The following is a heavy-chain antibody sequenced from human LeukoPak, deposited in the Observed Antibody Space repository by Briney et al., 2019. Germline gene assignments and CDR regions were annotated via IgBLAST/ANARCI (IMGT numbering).Heavy chain of an antibody. V-gene: IGHV4-39*01. CDR1: GGSTSSSSHY. D-gene: IGHD3-9*01. Sequence: SETLSLTCTVSGGSTSSSSHYWGWIRQPPGKGLEWIGSIYYSGSTDYNPSLKSRVTISVDTSKNQFSLKLTSVTAADTAVYSCARLDILTAANFDPWGQGTLVTVSS. CDR3: ARLDILTAANFDP. J-gene: IGHJ5*02. CDR2: IYYSGST.